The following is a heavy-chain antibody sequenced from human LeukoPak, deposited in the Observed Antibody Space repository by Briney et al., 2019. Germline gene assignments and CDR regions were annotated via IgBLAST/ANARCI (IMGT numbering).Heavy chain of an antibody. D-gene: IGHD3-3*01. Sequence: GGSLRLSCAASGFSFSSNSMNWVRQAPGKGLEWVSYISGSSSTIYYADSVKGRFTISRDNAKNSLYLEMNSLRAEDTAVYYCARTYYDFWSGYYSHEGNPFDYWGQGTLVTVSS. J-gene: IGHJ4*02. CDR1: GFSFSSNS. V-gene: IGHV3-48*01. CDR2: ISGSSSTI. CDR3: ARTYYDFWSGYYSHEGNPFDY.